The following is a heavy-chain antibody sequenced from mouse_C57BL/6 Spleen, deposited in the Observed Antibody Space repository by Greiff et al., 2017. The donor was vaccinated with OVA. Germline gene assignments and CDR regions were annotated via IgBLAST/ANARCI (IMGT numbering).Heavy chain of an antibody. Sequence: QVQLQQPGAELVMPGASVKLSCKASGYTFTSYWMHWVKQRPGQGLEWIGEIDPSDSYTNYNQKFKGKSTLTVDKSSSTAYMELRSLTSEDCAVYDGATGEYYGSGGGYYDVWGTGTTVTVSS. CDR3: ATGEYYGSGGGYYDV. D-gene: IGHD1-1*01. J-gene: IGHJ1*03. V-gene: IGHV1-69*01. CDR2: IDPSDSYT. CDR1: GYTFTSYW.